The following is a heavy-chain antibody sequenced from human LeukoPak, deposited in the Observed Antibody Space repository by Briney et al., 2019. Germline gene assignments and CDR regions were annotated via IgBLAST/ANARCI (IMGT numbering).Heavy chain of an antibody. CDR2: IKQDGSEK. CDR1: GFTFSSYW. D-gene: IGHD3-22*01. CDR3: ARHEYYYDSSGYSYGMDV. V-gene: IGHV3-7*01. J-gene: IGHJ6*02. Sequence: GGSLRLSCAASGFTFSSYWMSWVRQAPGKGLEWVANIKQDGSEKYYVDSVKGRFTISRDNKNSLYLQMNSLRAEDTAVYYCARHEYYYDSSGYSYGMDVWGQGTTVTVSS.